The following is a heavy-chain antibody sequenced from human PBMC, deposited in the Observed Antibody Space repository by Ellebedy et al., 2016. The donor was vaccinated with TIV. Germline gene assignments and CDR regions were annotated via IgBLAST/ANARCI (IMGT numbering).Heavy chain of an antibody. CDR3: AGLWFGDSPRDNSDY. CDR2: IRYDGSNK. J-gene: IGHJ4*02. D-gene: IGHD3-10*01. CDR1: GFIFSGYW. V-gene: IGHV3-30*02. Sequence: PGGSLRLSCAASGFIFSGYWMTWVRQAPGKGLEWVTYIRYDGSNKYYADSVKGRFTISRDNSKNTLFLEMNSLRAEDTAIYYCAGLWFGDSPRDNSDYWGRGTLVTVSS.